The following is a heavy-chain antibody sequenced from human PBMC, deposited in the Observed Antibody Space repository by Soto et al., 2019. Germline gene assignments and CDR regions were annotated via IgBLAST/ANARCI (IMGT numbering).Heavy chain of an antibody. CDR1: GFTFRSYA. J-gene: IGHJ4*02. D-gene: IGHD6-19*01. CDR3: AKNPIAVAGTRDYYFDY. V-gene: IGHV3-23*01. CDR2: ISGSGGST. Sequence: EVQLLESGGDLVQPGGSLRLSCAASGFTFRSYALSWVSRAPGEGLEWVSGISGSGGSTYYADSVKGRFTLSRDNSKNTLYLQVNSLRAEDTAVYYCAKNPIAVAGTRDYYFDYWGQGTLVTVSS.